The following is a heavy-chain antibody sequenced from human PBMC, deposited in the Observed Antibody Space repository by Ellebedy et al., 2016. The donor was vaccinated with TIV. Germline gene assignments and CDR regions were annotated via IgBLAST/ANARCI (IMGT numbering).Heavy chain of an antibody. D-gene: IGHD7-27*01. CDR3: ARNWGSDY. J-gene: IGHJ4*02. CDR1: GFTVSSYS. Sequence: GGSLRLSCAASGFTVSSYSMNWVRQAPGKGLEWVSYISSSSGTIHYADSVKGRFTISRDNAKNSLYLQMNSLRGEDTAVYYCARNWGSDYWGQGTLVTVSS. V-gene: IGHV3-48*01. CDR2: ISSSSGTI.